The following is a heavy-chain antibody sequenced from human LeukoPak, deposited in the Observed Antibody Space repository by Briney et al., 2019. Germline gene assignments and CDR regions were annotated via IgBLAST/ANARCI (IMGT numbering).Heavy chain of an antibody. J-gene: IGHJ4*02. CDR1: GFTFSSYW. CDR2: IKQDGSEK. CDR3: ASAAGNSVY. Sequence: PGGSLRLSCAASGFTFSSYWMSWVRQAPGKGLEWVANIKQDGSEKYYVDSVKGRFTISRDSAQSSLYLQVNSLRAEDTAVYYCASAAGNSVYWGQGTLVTVSS. D-gene: IGHD5/OR15-5a*01. V-gene: IGHV3-7*03.